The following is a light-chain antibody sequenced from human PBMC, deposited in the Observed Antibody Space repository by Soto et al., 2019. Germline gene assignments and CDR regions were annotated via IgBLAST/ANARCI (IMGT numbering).Light chain of an antibody. CDR3: QQYADSLWT. CDR2: GAS. Sequence: EIGLTQSPGTLSLSTGEGATLSCRASQRVSNNYLAWYQQNHGQAPRLLIYGASRRATGIPDRFSGSGSGTAFTLTISRLEPEDFAVYYCQQYADSLWTFGQGTKVDIK. CDR1: QRVSNNY. V-gene: IGKV3-20*01. J-gene: IGKJ1*01.